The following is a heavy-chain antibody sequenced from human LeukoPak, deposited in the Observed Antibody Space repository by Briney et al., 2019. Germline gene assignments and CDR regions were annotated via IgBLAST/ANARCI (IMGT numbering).Heavy chain of an antibody. CDR3: AKDLSSSWSEGPYYYYGMDV. CDR1: GFTFSSYS. D-gene: IGHD6-13*01. V-gene: IGHV3-21*04. CDR2: ISSSSSYI. Sequence: GGSLRLSCAASGFTFSSYSMNWVRQAPGKGLEWVSSISSSSSYIYYADSVKGRFTISRDNSKNTLYLQMNSLRAEDTAVYYCAKDLSSSWSEGPYYYYGMDVWGQGTTVTVSS. J-gene: IGHJ6*02.